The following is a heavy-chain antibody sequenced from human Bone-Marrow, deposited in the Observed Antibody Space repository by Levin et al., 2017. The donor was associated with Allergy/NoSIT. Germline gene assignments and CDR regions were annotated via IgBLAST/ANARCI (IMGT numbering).Heavy chain of an antibody. D-gene: IGHD2-2*01. V-gene: IGHV3-33*05. Sequence: GESLKISCEVSGFSFSSHGMHWVRQAPGKGLEWVALISFDGGNKFYADSVKGRFTISRDKSKNTVYLQMDGLRAEDTAVYFCARDRDELVRDYFYDMDVWGHGTTVTVSS. CDR2: ISFDGGNK. J-gene: IGHJ6*02. CDR3: ARDRDELVRDYFYDMDV. CDR1: GFSFSSHG.